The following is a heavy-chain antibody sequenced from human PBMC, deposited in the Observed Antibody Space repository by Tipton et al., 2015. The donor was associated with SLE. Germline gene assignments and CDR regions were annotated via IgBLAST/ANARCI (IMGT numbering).Heavy chain of an antibody. J-gene: IGHJ6*02. CDR1: GYSFTSSW. Sequence: VQLVQSGAEVKKPGESLRISCKGSGYSFTSSWIGWVRQMPGKGLEWMGLIYPHDSDTTYSPSFQGQVTISADNSISTLYLQWSSLKASDTATYYCARPVGADGEGVGGQGTTVTVCS. CDR3: ARPVGADGEGV. D-gene: IGHD1-26*01. V-gene: IGHV5-51*03. CDR2: IYPHDSDT.